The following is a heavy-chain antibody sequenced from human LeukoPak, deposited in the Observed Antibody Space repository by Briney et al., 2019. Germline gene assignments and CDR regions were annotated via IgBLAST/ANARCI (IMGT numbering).Heavy chain of an antibody. CDR3: ARVKTTVVILDY. D-gene: IGHD4-23*01. J-gene: IGHJ4*02. Sequence: ASVKVSCKASGYTFTSYGISSVRQAPGQGLEWMGWISAYNGNTNYAQKLQGRVTMTTDTSTSTAYMELRSLRSDDTAVYYCARVKTTVVILDYWGQGTLVTVSS. CDR1: GYTFTSYG. CDR2: ISAYNGNT. V-gene: IGHV1-18*01.